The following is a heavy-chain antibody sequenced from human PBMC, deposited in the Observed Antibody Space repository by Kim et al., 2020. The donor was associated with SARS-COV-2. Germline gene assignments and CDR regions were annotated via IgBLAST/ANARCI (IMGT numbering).Heavy chain of an antibody. V-gene: IGHV3-30*04. Sequence: GGSLRLSCAASGFTFSSYAMHWVRQAPGKGLEWVAVISYDGSNKYYADSVKGRFTISRDNSKNTLYLQMNSLRAEDTAVYYCARDAPVAGTVYFDYWGQGTLVTVSS. CDR3: ARDAPVAGTVYFDY. D-gene: IGHD6-19*01. CDR1: GFTFSSYA. J-gene: IGHJ4*02. CDR2: ISYDGSNK.